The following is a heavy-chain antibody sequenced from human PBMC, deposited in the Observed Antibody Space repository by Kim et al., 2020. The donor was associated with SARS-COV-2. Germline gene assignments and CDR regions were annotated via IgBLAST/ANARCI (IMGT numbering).Heavy chain of an antibody. CDR3: ARAYDYSDSPVWVV. J-gene: IGHJ4*02. V-gene: IGHV3-11*01. CDR1: GFIFSDYY. CDR2: ISSRADTI. Sequence: GGSLRLSCSASGFIFSDYYMSWIRQAPGKGLEWVSYISSRADTIYYADSVKGRFTISRDNAKNSLYLQMSSLRAEDTAVYYCARAYDYSDSPVWVVWGQGTLVTVSS. D-gene: IGHD4-17*01.